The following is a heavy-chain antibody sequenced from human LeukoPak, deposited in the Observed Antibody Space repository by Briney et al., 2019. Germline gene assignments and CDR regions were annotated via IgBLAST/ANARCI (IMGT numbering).Heavy chain of an antibody. Sequence: GGSLRLSCAASGFTFSSYWMSWVRQAPGKGLEWVGRIKSKTDGGTTDYAAPVKGRFTISRDDSKNTLYLQMNSLKTEDTAVYYCTTDRFFEIRFLEWLSGYNWFDPWGQGTLVTVSS. CDR1: GFTFSSYW. J-gene: IGHJ5*02. V-gene: IGHV3-15*01. CDR3: TTDRFFEIRFLEWLSGYNWFDP. CDR2: IKSKTDGGTT. D-gene: IGHD3-3*01.